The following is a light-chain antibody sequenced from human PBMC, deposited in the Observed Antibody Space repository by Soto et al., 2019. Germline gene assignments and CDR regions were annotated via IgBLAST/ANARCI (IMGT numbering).Light chain of an antibody. CDR3: SSYMSGSTLPWV. Sequence: QSALTQPASVSGSPGQTITISCTGSSGDIGTYEYIYWHQYHPGKAPTLIIFGVFDRPSGISDPFSASKSGNTASLTNFGPQFEHEAVYYCSSYMSGSTLPWVFGTGTKVTVL. J-gene: IGLJ1*01. V-gene: IGLV2-14*01. CDR2: GVF. CDR1: SGDIGTYEY.